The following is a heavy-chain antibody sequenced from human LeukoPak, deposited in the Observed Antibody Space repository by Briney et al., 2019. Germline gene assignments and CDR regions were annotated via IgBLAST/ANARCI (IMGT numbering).Heavy chain of an antibody. D-gene: IGHD5-24*01. Sequence: ASVTVSCKASGYTFTGYYMHWVRQAPGQGLEWMGWINPNSGGTNYAQKFQGRVTMTRDTSISTAYMELSRLRSDDTAVYYCARELGGYNYNDYWGQGTLVTVSS. V-gene: IGHV1-2*02. CDR1: GYTFTGYY. CDR3: ARELGGYNYNDY. J-gene: IGHJ4*02. CDR2: INPNSGGT.